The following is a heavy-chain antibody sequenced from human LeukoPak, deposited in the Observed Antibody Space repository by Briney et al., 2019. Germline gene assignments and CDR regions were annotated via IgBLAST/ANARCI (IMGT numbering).Heavy chain of an antibody. J-gene: IGHJ4*02. D-gene: IGHD4-23*01. Sequence: PGGSLRLSCAASGFTFDDYAMHWVRQAPGKGLEWVSGISWNSGSIGYADSVKGRFTISRDNAKNSLYLQMNSLRAEDTVLYYCAKDKHLGVVKGGYFDYWGQGTLVTVSS. CDR3: AKDKHLGVVKGGYFDY. CDR1: GFTFDDYA. CDR2: ISWNSGSI. V-gene: IGHV3-9*01.